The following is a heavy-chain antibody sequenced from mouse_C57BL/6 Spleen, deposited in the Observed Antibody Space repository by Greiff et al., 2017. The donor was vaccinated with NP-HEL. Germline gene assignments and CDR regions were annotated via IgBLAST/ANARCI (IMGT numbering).Heavy chain of an antibody. CDR1: GFTFSSYG. CDR3: ARHSTVVAHWYFDV. J-gene: IGHJ1*03. V-gene: IGHV5-6*01. CDR2: ISSGGSYT. Sequence: EVQLVESGGDLVKPGGSLKLSCAASGFTFSSYGMSWVRQTPDKRLEWVATISSGGSYTYYPDSVKGRFTISRDNAKNTLYLQMSSLKSEDTAMYYCARHSTVVAHWYFDVWGTGTTVTVSS. D-gene: IGHD1-1*01.